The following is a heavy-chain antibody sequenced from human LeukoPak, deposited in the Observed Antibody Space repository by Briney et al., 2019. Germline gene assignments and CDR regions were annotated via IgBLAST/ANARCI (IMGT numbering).Heavy chain of an antibody. CDR2: ISYDGSNK. V-gene: IGHV3-30*04. CDR1: GFTFSSYA. CDR3: ALRAVDIVVVPAAIWEREFGY. Sequence: GRSLRLSCAASGFTFSSYAMHWVRQAPGKGLEWVAVISYDGSNKYYADSVKGRFTISRDNSKNTLYLQMNSLRAEDTAVYYCALRAVDIVVVPAAIWEREFGYWGQGTLVTVSS. J-gene: IGHJ4*02. D-gene: IGHD2-2*02.